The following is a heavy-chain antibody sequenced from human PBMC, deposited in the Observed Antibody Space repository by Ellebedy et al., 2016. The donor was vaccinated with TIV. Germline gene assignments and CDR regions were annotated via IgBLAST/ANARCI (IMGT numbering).Heavy chain of an antibody. CDR2: ISTYNGNT. CDR1: GYTFTSYG. J-gene: IGHJ4*02. D-gene: IGHD1-26*01. V-gene: IGHV1-18*01. Sequence: AASVKDSCKASGYTFTSYGVSWVRHAPGQGLECMGWISTYNGNTNYAQKLQGRVTMTTDTSTSTAYMELRSLRSDDTAVYYGARDRGGVGATNGFDYWGQGTLVTVSS. CDR3: ARDRGGVGATNGFDY.